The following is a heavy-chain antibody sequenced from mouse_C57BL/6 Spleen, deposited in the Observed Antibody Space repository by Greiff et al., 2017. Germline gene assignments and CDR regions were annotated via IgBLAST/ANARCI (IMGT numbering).Heavy chain of an antibody. J-gene: IGHJ2*01. D-gene: IGHD1-1*01. Sequence: QVQLQQSGAELMKPGASVKLSCKASGYTFPGYWIEWVKQRPGHGLEWIGEILPGSGYTNYNEKVKGKATFTTDTSSHTAYMQLSSLTTKDSAIYYCSGRTSGSRKIFDYWGQGTTLTVSS. V-gene: IGHV1-9*01. CDR2: ILPGSGYT. CDR1: GYTFPGYW. CDR3: SGRTSGSRKIFDY.